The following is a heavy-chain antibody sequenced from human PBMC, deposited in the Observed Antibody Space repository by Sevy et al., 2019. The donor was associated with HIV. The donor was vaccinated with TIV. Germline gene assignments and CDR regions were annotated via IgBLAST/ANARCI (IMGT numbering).Heavy chain of an antibody. J-gene: IGHJ4*02. V-gene: IGHV3-74*01. D-gene: IGHD6-13*01. Sequence: GGSLRLSCEGSGYTFSSYWMHWVRQAPGKGLEWVSRVNSDGDTAYADSVKGRFTMSRDNAENTRSLQMNSLRADDTGLYYCVAANSWEDYWGQGTLVTVSS. CDR3: VAANSWEDY. CDR1: GYTFSSYW. CDR2: VNSDGDT.